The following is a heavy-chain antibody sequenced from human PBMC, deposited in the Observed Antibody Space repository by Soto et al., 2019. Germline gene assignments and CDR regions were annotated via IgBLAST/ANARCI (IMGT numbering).Heavy chain of an antibody. CDR3: ARGSAWDGIFDY. Sequence: PSQTLSLTCAISGDSVSSNSAAWTWIRQSPSRGLEWLGRTYYRSKWYSDYAVSLKSRITINPDTSKNQFSLRLDSLTPGDTAVYYCARGSAWDGIFDYWGQGTLVTVSS. V-gene: IGHV6-1*01. CDR2: TYYRSKWYS. CDR1: GDSVSSNSAA. D-gene: IGHD1-20*01. J-gene: IGHJ4*02.